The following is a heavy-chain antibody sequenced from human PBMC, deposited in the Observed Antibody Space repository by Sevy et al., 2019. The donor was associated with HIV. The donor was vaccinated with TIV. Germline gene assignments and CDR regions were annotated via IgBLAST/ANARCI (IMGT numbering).Heavy chain of an antibody. CDR2: IKQDGSDK. CDR1: GFTFSSHW. J-gene: IGHJ6*02. Sequence: GGSLRLSCATSGFTFSSHWMSWVRQAPGKGLEWVANIKQDGSDKSYVDSVKGRFTISRDNAKNSLSLQMNSLRAEDTAVYYCARDTGGIGMDVWGQGTTVTVSS. CDR3: ARDTGGIGMDV. V-gene: IGHV3-7*01. D-gene: IGHD6-13*01.